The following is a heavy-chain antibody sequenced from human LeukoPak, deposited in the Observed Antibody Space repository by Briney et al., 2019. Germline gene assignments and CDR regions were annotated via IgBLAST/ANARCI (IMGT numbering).Heavy chain of an antibody. J-gene: IGHJ4*02. Sequence: GGSLRLSCAASGFAVTNKYMSWVRQAPGRGLEFVSLIFIGGATYHADSVKGRFTISRDNSKNTLYLQMNSLRDENTPVYYGAKFEFGFWGQGTLVTVSS. CDR3: AKFEFGF. D-gene: IGHD3-16*01. CDR1: GFAVTNKY. V-gene: IGHV3-53*01. CDR2: IFIGGAT.